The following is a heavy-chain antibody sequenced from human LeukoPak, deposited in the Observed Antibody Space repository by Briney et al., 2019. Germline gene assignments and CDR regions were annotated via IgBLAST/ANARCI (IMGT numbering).Heavy chain of an antibody. V-gene: IGHV4-39*01. CDR1: GGSISSSTDF. J-gene: IGHJ4*02. CDR3: ATSSGSYYY. D-gene: IGHD1-26*01. CDR2: MYYSGST. Sequence: SETLSLTCTVSGGSISSSTDFWGWIRQPPGKGLEWIGSMYYSGSTYYNPSLKSRVTISVDTSKNQFSLKLSSVTAADTAVYYCATSSGSYYYWGQGTLVTVSS.